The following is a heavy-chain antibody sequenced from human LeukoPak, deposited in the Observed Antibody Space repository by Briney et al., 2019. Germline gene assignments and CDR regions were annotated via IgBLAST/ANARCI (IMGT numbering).Heavy chain of an antibody. V-gene: IGHV3-66*01. D-gene: IGHD2-2*01. CDR1: GFTVSSNY. Sequence: GGSLRLSCAASGFTVSSNYMSWVRQAPGKGLEWVSVIYSGGSTYYADSVKGRFTISRDNSKNTLYLQMNSLRAEDTAVYYCASWDCSSTSCHETDYWGQGTLVTVSS. CDR3: ASWDCSSTSCHETDY. J-gene: IGHJ4*02. CDR2: IYSGGST.